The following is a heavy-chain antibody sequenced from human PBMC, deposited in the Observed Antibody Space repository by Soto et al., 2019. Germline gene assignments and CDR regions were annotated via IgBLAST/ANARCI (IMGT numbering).Heavy chain of an antibody. D-gene: IGHD4-17*01. J-gene: IGHJ5*02. Sequence: QVQLQESGPGLVKPSQTLSRTCTVSGGSISSGDYYWSWIRQPPGKGLEWIGYIYYSGSTYYNPSLKSRVTISVDTSKNQFSLKLRSVTAADTAVYYCARDLVTTEGWFDPWGQGTLVTVSS. CDR1: GGSISSGDYY. CDR2: IYYSGST. CDR3: ARDLVTTEGWFDP. V-gene: IGHV4-30-4*01.